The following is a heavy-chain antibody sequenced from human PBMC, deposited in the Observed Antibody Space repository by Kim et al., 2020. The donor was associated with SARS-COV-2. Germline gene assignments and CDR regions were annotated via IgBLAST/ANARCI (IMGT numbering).Heavy chain of an antibody. Sequence: GGSLRLSCAASGFTFSNAWMSWVRQAPGKGLEWVGRIKSKTDGGTTDYAAPVKGRFTISRDDSKNTLYLQMNSLKTEDTAVYYCTTEVPSWILLISDYWGQGTLVTVSS. CDR1: GFTFSNAW. J-gene: IGHJ4*02. V-gene: IGHV3-15*01. D-gene: IGHD5-18*01. CDR3: TTEVPSWILLISDY. CDR2: IKSKTDGGTT.